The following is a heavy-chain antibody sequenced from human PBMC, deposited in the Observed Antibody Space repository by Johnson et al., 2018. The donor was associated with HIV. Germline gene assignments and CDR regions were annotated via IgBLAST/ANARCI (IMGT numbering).Heavy chain of an antibody. D-gene: IGHD2-15*01. V-gene: IGHV3-11*04. CDR2: ISSSGSTI. Sequence: QVQLVESGGGLVKPGGSLRLSCAASGFTFSDHYMSWIRQAPGKGLEWVSYISSSGSTIYYADSVKGRFTISRDNAKNSLYLQMNSLRAEDTAVYYCVWYCSGGCSSAFDIWGQGTMVTVSS. J-gene: IGHJ3*02. CDR1: GFTFSDHY. CDR3: VWYCSGGCSSAFDI.